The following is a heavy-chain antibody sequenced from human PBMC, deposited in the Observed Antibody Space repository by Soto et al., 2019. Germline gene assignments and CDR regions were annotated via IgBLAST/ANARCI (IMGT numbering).Heavy chain of an antibody. V-gene: IGHV3-15*01. CDR2: IKSKTDGGTT. D-gene: IGHD4-17*01. J-gene: IGHJ4*02. CDR3: TIDQRYGDYFDS. Sequence: EVQLLESGGGLVKPGGSLRLSCAASGFTFSNAWMSWVRQAPGKGLEWVGRIKSKTDGGTTDYAAPVKGRFTISRDDSKNTLYLQMNSLKTEDTAVYYCTIDQRYGDYFDSWGQGTLVTVSS. CDR1: GFTFSNAW.